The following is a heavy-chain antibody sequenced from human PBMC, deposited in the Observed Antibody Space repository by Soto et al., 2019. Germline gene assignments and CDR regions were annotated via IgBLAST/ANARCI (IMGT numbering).Heavy chain of an antibody. V-gene: IGHV3-66*01. D-gene: IGHD3-22*01. Sequence: GGSLRLSCAASGFTVSSIYMSWVRQAPGKGLEWVSVIYSGDSTYYADSVKDRFTVSRDDSKNTLDLQMNSLRAEDTAVYYCERVIVRTSYSDTSGYYLKYWGQGTLVTVSS. CDR1: GFTVSSIY. CDR3: ERVIVRTSYSDTSGYYLKY. CDR2: IYSGDST. J-gene: IGHJ4*02.